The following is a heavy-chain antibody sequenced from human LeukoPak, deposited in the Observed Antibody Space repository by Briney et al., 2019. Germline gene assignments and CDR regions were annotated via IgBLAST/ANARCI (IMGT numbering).Heavy chain of an antibody. CDR2: ISGDGGTT. Sequence: GGSLRLSCAASEFTFHYYAMHWFGQVPGKGRGWFSVISGDGGTTYYSDSLKGGSTISRDNSKNSRYRQMSSLRSDDSALYHCGKDIVAVAGTGWFDLWGQGTLVTVSS. CDR3: GKDIVAVAGTGWFDL. J-gene: IGHJ5*02. CDR1: EFTFHYYA. D-gene: IGHD6-19*01. V-gene: IGHV3-43*02.